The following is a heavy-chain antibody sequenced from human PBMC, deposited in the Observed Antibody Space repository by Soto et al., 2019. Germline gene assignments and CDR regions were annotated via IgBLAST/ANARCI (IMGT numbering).Heavy chain of an antibody. D-gene: IGHD3-22*01. J-gene: IGHJ3*02. CDR3: ARHWAPWEVVVVIPSGPAFDI. CDR2: IYYSGST. CDR1: GGSISSSSYY. V-gene: IGHV4-39*01. Sequence: QLQLQESGPGLVKPSETLSLTCTVSGGSISSSSYYWGWIRQPPGKGLEWIGSIYYSGSTYYNPSLKSRVTISVDTSKNQFSLQLSSVTAADTAVYYCARHWAPWEVVVVIPSGPAFDIWGQGTMVTVSS.